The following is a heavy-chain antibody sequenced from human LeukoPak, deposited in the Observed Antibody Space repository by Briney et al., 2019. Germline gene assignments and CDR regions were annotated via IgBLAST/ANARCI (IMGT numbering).Heavy chain of an antibody. V-gene: IGHV4-30-4*08. CDR1: GGSISSGDYY. CDR2: IYYSGST. Sequence: PSQTLSLTCTVSGGSISSGDYYWSWIRQPPGKGLEWIGYIYYSGSTYYNPSLKSRVTISVDTSKNRFSLKLSSVTAADTAVYYCARESVVPAAFWYFDLWGRGTLVTVSS. CDR3: ARESVVPAAFWYFDL. D-gene: IGHD2-2*01. J-gene: IGHJ2*01.